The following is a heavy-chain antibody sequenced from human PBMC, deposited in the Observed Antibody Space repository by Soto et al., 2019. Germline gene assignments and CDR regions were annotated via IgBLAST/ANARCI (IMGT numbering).Heavy chain of an antibody. CDR2: IIPIFGTA. J-gene: IGHJ6*02. V-gene: IGHV1-69*06. CDR1: GGTFSSYA. D-gene: IGHD2-15*01. Sequence: GASVKVSCKASGGTFSSYAISWVRQAPGQGLEWMGGIIPIFGTANYAQKFQGRVTITADKSTSTAYMELSSLRSEDTAVYYCARGRVDRDVFSLLHYYYGMDVWGQGTTVTVSS. CDR3: ARGRVDRDVFSLLHYYYGMDV.